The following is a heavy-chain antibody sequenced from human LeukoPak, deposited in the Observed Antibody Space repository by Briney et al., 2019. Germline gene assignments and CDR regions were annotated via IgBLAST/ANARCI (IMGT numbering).Heavy chain of an antibody. CDR3: ARVAVSGPTGWFDS. Sequence: GGSLRLSCAASGFTFSSYWMSWVRQAPGKGLEWVSSISSTSAYIHYADSVKGRFTISRDNVDNVVYLEMNSLGAEDTATYYCARVAVSGPTGWFDSWGQGTLVIVSS. V-gene: IGHV3-21*01. J-gene: IGHJ5*01. CDR2: ISSTSAYI. D-gene: IGHD2-8*02. CDR1: GFTFSSYW.